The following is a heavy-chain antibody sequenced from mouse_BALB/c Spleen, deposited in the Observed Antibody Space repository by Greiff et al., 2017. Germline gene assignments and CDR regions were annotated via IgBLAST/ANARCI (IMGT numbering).Heavy chain of an antibody. CDR3: ARVGPTD. J-gene: IGHJ3*01. Sequence: EVKLMESGPGLVKPSQSLSLTCSVTGYSITSGYYWNWIRQFPGNKLEWMGYISYDGSNNYNPSLKNRISITRDTSKNQFFLKLNSVTTEDTATYYCARVGPTDWGQGTLVTVSA. D-gene: IGHD4-1*02. CDR2: ISYDGSN. CDR1: GYSITSGYY. V-gene: IGHV3-6*02.